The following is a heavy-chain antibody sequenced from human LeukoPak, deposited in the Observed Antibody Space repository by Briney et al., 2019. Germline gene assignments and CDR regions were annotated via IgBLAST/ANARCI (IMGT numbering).Heavy chain of an antibody. CDR2: ISSSSSTI. Sequence: GGSLRLSCAASGFTFSSYSMNWVRQAPGRGLEWVSYISSSSSTIYYADSVKGRFTISRDNAKNSLYLQMNSLRAEDTAVYYCARDHYFSPGITTVRGSYGMDVWGQGTTVTVSS. CDR1: GFTFSSYS. CDR3: ARDHYFSPGITTVRGSYGMDV. J-gene: IGHJ6*02. V-gene: IGHV3-48*01. D-gene: IGHD3-10*01.